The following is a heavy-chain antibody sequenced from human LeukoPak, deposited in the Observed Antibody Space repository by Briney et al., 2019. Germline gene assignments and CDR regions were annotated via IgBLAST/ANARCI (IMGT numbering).Heavy chain of an antibody. CDR1: GGTFSSYA. CDR2: IIPIFGTA. Sequence: SVKVSCKASGGTFSSYAISWVRQAPGQGLEWKGGIIPIFGTANYAQKFQGRVTITADESTSTAYMELSSLRSEDTAVYYCARLQYGGAVAGWYFDLWGRGTLVTVSS. D-gene: IGHD6-19*01. CDR3: ARLQYGGAVAGWYFDL. J-gene: IGHJ2*01. V-gene: IGHV1-69*13.